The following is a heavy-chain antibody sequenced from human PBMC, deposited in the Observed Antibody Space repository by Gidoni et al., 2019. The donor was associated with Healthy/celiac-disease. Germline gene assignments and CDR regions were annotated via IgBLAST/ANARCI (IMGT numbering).Heavy chain of an antibody. J-gene: IGHJ5*02. CDR3: ARGSDCGGDCYPREFDFRNWFDP. D-gene: IGHD2-21*01. V-gene: IGHV4-31*03. CDR1: CGSISSGGYS. CDR2: IYYSGST. Sequence: QVQLQESGPGLLKPSQTLSLTCTVSCGSISSGGYSWSWIRQHPGKGLEWIGYIYYSGSTYYNPSRKSRVTISVDTSKNQFSLKLSSVTAADTAVYYCARGSDCGGDCYPREFDFRNWFDPWGQGTLVTVSS.